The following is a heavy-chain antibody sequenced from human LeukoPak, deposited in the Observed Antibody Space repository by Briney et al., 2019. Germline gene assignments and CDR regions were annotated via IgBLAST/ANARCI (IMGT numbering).Heavy chain of an antibody. CDR3: ARVGDTTGGDAFDI. CDR1: GITFNNYW. Sequence: PGGSLRLSCAASGITFNNYWMHWVRQAPGKGLVWVSRINTDGSSTSYADPVKGRFTISRDNAENTLFLQMNSLRAEDTAVYYCARVGDTTGGDAFDIWGQGTMVTVSS. V-gene: IGHV3-74*01. CDR2: INTDGSST. J-gene: IGHJ3*02. D-gene: IGHD4-11*01.